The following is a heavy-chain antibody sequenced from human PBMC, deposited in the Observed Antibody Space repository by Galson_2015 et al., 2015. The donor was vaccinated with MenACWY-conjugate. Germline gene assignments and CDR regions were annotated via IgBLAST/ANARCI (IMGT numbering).Heavy chain of an antibody. J-gene: IGHJ6*02. CDR1: GFAFSNYC. CDR2: ICAGGISI. Sequence: SLRLSCAASGFAFSNYCMHWVRQAPGKGLECVSRICAGGISIMYGDSVRGRFTISRDDAENTLYLQMDGRRADDTAVYFCVRGSSGWRGMDIWGQGTTVTVSS. D-gene: IGHD6-19*01. CDR3: VRGSSGWRGMDI. V-gene: IGHV3-74*03.